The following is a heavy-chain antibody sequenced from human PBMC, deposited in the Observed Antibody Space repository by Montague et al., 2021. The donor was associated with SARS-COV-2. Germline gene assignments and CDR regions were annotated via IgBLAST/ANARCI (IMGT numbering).Heavy chain of an antibody. V-gene: IGHV4-39*07. Sequence: SETLSLTCTVSGGSISSTSYYWGWVRQPPGKGLEWIGSIYHSGSAYYNPSLKSRVTISIDTSKNQFSLKLSSVTAADTAVYYCARVPDSRTYWSGDYWGQGTLVTVSS. CDR2: IYHSGSA. J-gene: IGHJ4*02. CDR3: ARVPDSRTYWSGDY. D-gene: IGHD1-26*01. CDR1: GGSISSTSYY.